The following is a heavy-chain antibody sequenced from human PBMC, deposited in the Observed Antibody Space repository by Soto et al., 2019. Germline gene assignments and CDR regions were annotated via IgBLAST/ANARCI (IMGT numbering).Heavy chain of an antibody. D-gene: IGHD2-8*01. J-gene: IGHJ4*02. V-gene: IGHV3-23*01. CDR1: GFTFSSYA. CDR3: AKGRMKYCTNGVCYFDY. Sequence: EVQLLESGGGLIQPGGSLRLSCAASGFTFSSYAMSWVRQAPGKGLEWVSAISGSGGSTYYADSVKGRFTISRDNSKNTLYLQINSLRAEDTAVYYCAKGRMKYCTNGVCYFDYWGQGTLVTVSS. CDR2: ISGSGGST.